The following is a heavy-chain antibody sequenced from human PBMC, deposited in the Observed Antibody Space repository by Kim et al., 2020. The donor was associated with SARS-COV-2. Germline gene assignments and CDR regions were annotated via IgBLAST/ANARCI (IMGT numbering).Heavy chain of an antibody. D-gene: IGHD3-22*01. CDR1: GGSISSSSYY. CDR3: ARQGGITLIVVDIQGALDL. Sequence: SETLSLTCTVSGGSISSSSYYWGWIRQPPGKGLEWIGSIYYSGSTYYNPSPKSRVTIAVDTSKNQITLKLSSVTAADTAAYYCARQGGITLIVVDIQGALDLWGRGAPVTVCS. CDR2: IYYSGST. J-gene: IGHJ2*01. V-gene: IGHV4-39*01.